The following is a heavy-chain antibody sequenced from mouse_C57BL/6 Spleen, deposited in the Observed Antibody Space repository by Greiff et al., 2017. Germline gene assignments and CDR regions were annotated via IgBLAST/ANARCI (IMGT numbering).Heavy chain of an antibody. CDR3: ARSVYYYGSSSAWFAY. V-gene: IGHV1-55*01. J-gene: IGHJ3*01. D-gene: IGHD1-1*01. CDR2: IYPGSGST. Sequence: QVQLQQPGAELVKPGASVKMSCKASGYTFTSYWLTWVKQRPGQGLEWIGDIYPGSGSTNYNEKFKSKATLTVDTSSSTAYMQLSSLTSEDSAVYYGARSVYYYGSSSAWFAYWGQGTLVTVSA. CDR1: GYTFTSYW.